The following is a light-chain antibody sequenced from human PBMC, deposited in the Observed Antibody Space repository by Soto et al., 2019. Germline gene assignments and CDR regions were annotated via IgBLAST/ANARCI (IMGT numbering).Light chain of an antibody. CDR2: DVT. J-gene: IGLJ2*01. CDR3: SSYTTRSTLV. V-gene: IGLV2-14*01. Sequence: QSVLTQPASVSGSPGQSITISCTGTRSDVGAYDFVSWYQHYLGKAPKLVTFDVTHRPPGISDRFSGSKSANTASLTISGLQAEDEAFYYCSSYTTRSTLVFGGGPKLTVL. CDR1: RSDVGAYDF.